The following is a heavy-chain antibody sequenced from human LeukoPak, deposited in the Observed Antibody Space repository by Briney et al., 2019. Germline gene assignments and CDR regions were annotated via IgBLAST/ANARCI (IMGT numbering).Heavy chain of an antibody. D-gene: IGHD3-10*01. J-gene: IGHJ5*02. Sequence: SETLSLTCTVSGGSISSYYWSWIRQPAGKGLEWIGRIYSSGSTNYNPSLKSRVTMSVDTSKNQFSLKLSSVTAADTAVYYCARYGSGSYPPYNWFDPWGQGTLVTVSS. CDR1: GGSISSYY. V-gene: IGHV4-4*07. CDR3: ARYGSGSYPPYNWFDP. CDR2: IYSSGST.